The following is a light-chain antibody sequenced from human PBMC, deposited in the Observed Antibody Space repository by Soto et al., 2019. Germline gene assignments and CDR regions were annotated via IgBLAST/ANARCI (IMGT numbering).Light chain of an antibody. V-gene: IGLV3-25*03. J-gene: IGLJ3*02. Sequence: SSELTQPPSVSVSPGQTARITCSGDALPKQYAFWYQQKPGQAPVLLIYKDSERPSGIPERFSGSSSGTTLTLTISGVRAEDEADYYCQSADSSGTYWVFGGGTKVTVL. CDR3: QSADSSGTYWV. CDR1: ALPKQY. CDR2: KDS.